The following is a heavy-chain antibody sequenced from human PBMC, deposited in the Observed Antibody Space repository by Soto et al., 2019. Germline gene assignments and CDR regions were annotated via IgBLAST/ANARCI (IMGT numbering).Heavy chain of an antibody. J-gene: IGHJ4*02. Sequence: QVQLVESGGGVVQPGRSLRLSCAASGFTFSSYGMHWVRQAPGKGLEWVAVISYDGTNKYYADSVKGRFTISRDNSKNTLYLQMNSLRAEDTAVYYCADTIEGYWGQGTLVTVSS. CDR3: ADTIEGY. D-gene: IGHD5-18*01. CDR2: ISYDGTNK. CDR1: GFTFSSYG. V-gene: IGHV3-30*19.